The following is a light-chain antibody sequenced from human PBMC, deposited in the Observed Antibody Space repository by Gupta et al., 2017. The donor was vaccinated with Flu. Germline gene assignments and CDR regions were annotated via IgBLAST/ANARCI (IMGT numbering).Light chain of an antibody. J-gene: IGKJ2*03. Sequence: EIAMTQSPATLSVSTGERATLPCRASQSVSSNLAWYQQKPGQAPRRLIYGASTRATGSPARCSGSGSGTEFTLTISSLLSEEFAVYYCQQYNNWPPYSFGQGTKLEIK. CDR2: GAS. V-gene: IGKV3-15*01. CDR1: QSVSSN. CDR3: QQYNNWPPYS.